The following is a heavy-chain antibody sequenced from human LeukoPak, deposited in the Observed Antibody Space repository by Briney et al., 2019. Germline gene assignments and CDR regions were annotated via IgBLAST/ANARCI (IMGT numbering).Heavy chain of an antibody. D-gene: IGHD6-13*01. CDR2: IYYSGST. Sequence: SETLSLTCTVSGGSMSTYYWGWIRQPPGKGLEWSGSIYYSGSTYYNPSLKSRVTISVDTSKNQFSLKLTTVTAADTAVYYCARRELGNSWYLWSAFDIWGQGTMVTVSS. V-gene: IGHV4-39*01. J-gene: IGHJ3*02. CDR3: ARRELGNSWYLWSAFDI. CDR1: GGSMSTYY.